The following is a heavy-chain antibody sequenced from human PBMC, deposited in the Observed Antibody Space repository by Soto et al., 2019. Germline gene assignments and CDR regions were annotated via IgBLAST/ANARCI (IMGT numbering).Heavy chain of an antibody. D-gene: IGHD6-19*01. V-gene: IGHV1-2*04. CDR2: INPNSGGT. J-gene: IGHJ6*02. Sequence: ASVKVSCKASGYTFTGYYMHWVRQAPGQGLEWMGWINPNSGGTNYAQKFQGWVTMTRDTSISTAYMELSRLRSDDTAVYYCARADRAVAGTGWDYYYYGMDVWGQGTTVTVS. CDR1: GYTFTGYY. CDR3: ARADRAVAGTGWDYYYYGMDV.